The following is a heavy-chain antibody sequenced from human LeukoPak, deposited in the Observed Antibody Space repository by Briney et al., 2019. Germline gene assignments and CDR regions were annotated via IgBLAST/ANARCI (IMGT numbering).Heavy chain of an antibody. CDR3: ARGRYGAYGDY. CDR1: GGSFSGYY. V-gene: IGHV4-34*01. Sequence: SETLSLTCAVYGGSFSGYYWTWVRQPPGKELEWIGEIYHSGSTNYNPSLKSRVTISVDTSKNQFSLKLTSVTAADTAVYYCARGRYGAYGDYWGQGTLVTVSS. D-gene: IGHD4/OR15-4a*01. CDR2: IYHSGST. J-gene: IGHJ4*02.